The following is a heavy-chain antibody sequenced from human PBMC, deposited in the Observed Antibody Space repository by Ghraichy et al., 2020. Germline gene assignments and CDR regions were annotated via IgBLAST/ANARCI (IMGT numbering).Heavy chain of an antibody. Sequence: SETLSLTCTVSGGSISSSSYYWGWIRQPPGKGLEWIGSIYYSESTYYNPSLKSRVTISVDTSKNQFSLKLSSVTAADTAVYYCASRGHSRSWYEWRYYYGMDVWGQETTVTVSS. V-gene: IGHV4-39*01. CDR3: ASRGHSRSWYEWRYYYGMDV. J-gene: IGHJ6*02. D-gene: IGHD6-13*01. CDR2: IYYSEST. CDR1: GGSISSSSYY.